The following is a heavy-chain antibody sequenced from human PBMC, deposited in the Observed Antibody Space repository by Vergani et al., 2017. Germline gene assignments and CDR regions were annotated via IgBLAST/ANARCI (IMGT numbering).Heavy chain of an antibody. V-gene: IGHV3-23*01. CDR3: ARDRDLMDV. CDR2: ISGSGGST. Sequence: EVQLLESGGGLVQPGGSLRLSCAVSGFTFSSYAMSWVRQAPGKGLEWVSAISGSGGSTYYADSVKGRFAISRDNAKNSLYLQMNSLRAEDTAVYYCARDRDLMDVWGQGTTVTVSS. CDR1: GFTFSSYA. J-gene: IGHJ6*02. D-gene: IGHD3-10*01.